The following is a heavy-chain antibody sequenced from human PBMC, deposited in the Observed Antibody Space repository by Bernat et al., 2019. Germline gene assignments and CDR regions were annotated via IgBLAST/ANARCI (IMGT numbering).Heavy chain of an antibody. Sequence: EVQLVESGGGLVKPGGSLRLSCAASGFTFSNAWMSWVRQAPGKGLEWVGRIKSKTDGGTTDYAAPVKGRFTISRDDSKNTLYLQMNSLKTEDTAVYYCTTAPGAYYDFWCGYTTYTDYWGQGTLVTVSS. CDR1: GFTFSNAW. J-gene: IGHJ4*02. CDR3: TTAPGAYYDFWCGYTTYTDY. CDR2: IKSKTDGGTT. D-gene: IGHD3-3*01. V-gene: IGHV3-15*01.